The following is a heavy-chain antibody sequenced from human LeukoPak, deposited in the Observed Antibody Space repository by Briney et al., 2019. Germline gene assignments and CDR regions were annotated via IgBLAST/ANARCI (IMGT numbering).Heavy chain of an antibody. CDR1: GDGVSSNSAA. CDR3: ARDDIVVVVAADYYYYGMDV. CDR2: TYYRSKWYN. J-gene: IGHJ6*02. V-gene: IGHV6-1*01. D-gene: IGHD2-15*01. Sequence: SQTLSLTCAISGDGVSSNSAAWNWIRQSPSRGLEWLGRTYYRSKWYNDYAVSVKSRITINPDTSKNQFSLQLNSVTPEDTAVYYCARDDIVVVVAADYYYYGMDVWGQGTTVTVSS.